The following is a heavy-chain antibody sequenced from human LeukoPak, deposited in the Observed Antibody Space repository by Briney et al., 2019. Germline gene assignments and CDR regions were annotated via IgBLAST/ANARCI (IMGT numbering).Heavy chain of an antibody. CDR1: GYSFTSYW. J-gene: IGHJ5*02. CDR2: IYPGDSDT. CDR3: ARFQNWFDP. V-gene: IGHV5-51*01. Sequence: GASPEISCKGSGYSFTSYWIGWVRQLPGKGLEWMGIIYPGDSDTRYSPSFQGQVTISADKSISTAYLQWSSLKASDTAIYYCARFQNWFDPWGQGTLVTVSS.